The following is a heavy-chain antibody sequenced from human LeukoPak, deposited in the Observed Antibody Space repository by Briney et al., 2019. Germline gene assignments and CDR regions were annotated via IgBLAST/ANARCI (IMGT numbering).Heavy chain of an antibody. V-gene: IGHV3-7*01. J-gene: IGHJ4*02. D-gene: IGHD6-25*01. CDR1: KFSFNNYW. Sequence: GGSLRLSCVGSKFSFNNYWMNWVRQAPGEGLEWVANIKPDASEKSYVDSVKGRFTISRDNAENSLYLQMSSLRAEDTATYYCTTVSGTSGGASHFWGQGTLVTVSS. CDR2: IKPDASEK. CDR3: TTVSGTSGGASHF.